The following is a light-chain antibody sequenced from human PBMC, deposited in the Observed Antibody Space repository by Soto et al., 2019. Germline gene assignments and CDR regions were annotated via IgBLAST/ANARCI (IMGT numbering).Light chain of an antibody. CDR1: RSLFRT. V-gene: IGKV3-15*01. CDR2: GAS. CDR3: LQYNNWPWT. J-gene: IGKJ1*01. Sequence: ETVMTQSQATLFVSPGEKATLSSRASRSLFRTLAWYQQRPGQAPRLLIYGASPRATGIPDRFSGSGSGTEFTLTVRSLQSEDFAVYYCLQYNNWPWTFGQGTKVEIK.